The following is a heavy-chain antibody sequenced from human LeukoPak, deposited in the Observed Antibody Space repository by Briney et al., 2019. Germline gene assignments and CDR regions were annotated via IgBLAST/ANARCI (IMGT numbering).Heavy chain of an antibody. CDR2: ISSSSSYI. V-gene: IGHV3-21*01. Sequence: GGSLRLSCAASGFTFSSHSMNWVRQAPGKGLEWVSSISSSSSYIYYADSVKGRFTISRDNAKNSLYLQMNSLRAEDTAVYYCAISTLGYSYAQDYWGQGTLVTVSS. CDR1: GFTFSSHS. J-gene: IGHJ4*02. CDR3: AISTLGYSYAQDY. D-gene: IGHD5-18*01.